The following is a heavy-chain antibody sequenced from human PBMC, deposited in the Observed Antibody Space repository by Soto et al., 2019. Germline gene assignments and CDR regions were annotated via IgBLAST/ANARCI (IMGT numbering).Heavy chain of an antibody. CDR1: GFTFSSDW. J-gene: IGHJ6*02. CDR3: ASLGVGDWANYYYYYGMDV. D-gene: IGHD2-21*02. Sequence: EVQLVESGGGLVQPGGSLRLSCAASGFTFSSDWMNWVRQSPGKGLEWVSRIISGGTRVSYADSVKGRFTITRDNAKNTLYLEMHSLTADDTAVYYCASLGVGDWANYYYYYGMDVWGQGTTVTVSS. V-gene: IGHV3-74*01. CDR2: IISGGTRV.